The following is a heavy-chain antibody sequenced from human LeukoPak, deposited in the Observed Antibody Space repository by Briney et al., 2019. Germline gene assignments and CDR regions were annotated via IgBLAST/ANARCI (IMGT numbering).Heavy chain of an antibody. CDR2: INHSGST. CDR1: GGSFSGYY. V-gene: IGHV4-34*01. J-gene: IGHJ4*02. Sequence: SETLSLTCALYGGSFSGYYWSWIRQPPGKGLEWIGEINHSGSTNYNPSLKSRVTISVDTSKNQFSLKLSSVTAADTAVYYCARGRVTATPFDYWGQGTLVTVSS. D-gene: IGHD2-21*02. CDR3: ARGRVTATPFDY.